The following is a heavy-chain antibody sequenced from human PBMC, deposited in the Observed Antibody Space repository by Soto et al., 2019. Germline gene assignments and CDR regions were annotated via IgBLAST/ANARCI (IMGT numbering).Heavy chain of an antibody. D-gene: IGHD2-2*01. CDR3: ARPYCSMTSRPPYYYYYGLNV. CDR2: SSFDGNHK. CDR1: GFILGDYA. V-gene: IGHV3-30*17. Sequence: GGSLRLSCSASGFILGDYALHWVRQAPGKGLEWRAVSSFDGNHKYYADSVQGRFTVSRDNSQNTRHLEMNSLRAEDTAVYYCARPYCSMTSRPPYYYYYGLNVWGQGTTVTVSS. J-gene: IGHJ6*02.